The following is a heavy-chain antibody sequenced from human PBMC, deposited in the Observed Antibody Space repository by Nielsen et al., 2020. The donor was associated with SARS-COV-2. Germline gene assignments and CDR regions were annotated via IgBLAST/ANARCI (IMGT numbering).Heavy chain of an antibody. V-gene: IGHV3-30-3*01. D-gene: IGHD5-12*01. CDR3: AKDGGYDSSFDY. CDR2: ISYDGSNK. CDR1: GFTFSSYA. Sequence: GESLKISCAASGFTFSSYAMHWVRQAPGKGLEWVAVISYDGSNKYYADSVKGRFTISRDNSKNTLYLQMNSLRAEDTALYYCAKDGGYDSSFDYWGQGTLVTVSS. J-gene: IGHJ4*02.